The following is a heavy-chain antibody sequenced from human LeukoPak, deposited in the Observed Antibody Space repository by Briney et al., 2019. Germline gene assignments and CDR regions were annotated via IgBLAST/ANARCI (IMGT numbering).Heavy chain of an antibody. CDR2: INPNSGGT. CDR3: ARGPHRVPHYSSSPSWGFDY. D-gene: IGHD6-13*01. V-gene: IGHV1-2*02. J-gene: IGHJ4*02. CDR1: GYTFTGYY. Sequence: ASVKVSCKASGYTFTGYYMHWVRQAPGQGLEWMGWINPNSGGTNYVQKFQGRVTMTRDTSISTAYMELSRLRSDDTAVYYCARGPHRVPHYSSSPSWGFDYWGQGTLVTVSS.